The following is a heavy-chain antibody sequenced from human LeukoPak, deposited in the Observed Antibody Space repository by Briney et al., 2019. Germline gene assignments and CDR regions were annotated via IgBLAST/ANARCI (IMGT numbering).Heavy chain of an antibody. J-gene: IGHJ3*02. CDR2: IYYSGSS. D-gene: IGHD5-18*01. V-gene: IGHV4-59*12. Sequence: SETLSLTYTVSGGSISSSYWSWIRQPPGKGLEWIGYIYYSGSSNYNPSLKSRVTISVDTSKNQVSLKLSSVTAADTAVYYCARDFGYFGAFDIWGQGTMVTVSS. CDR3: ARDFGYFGAFDI. CDR1: GGSISSSY.